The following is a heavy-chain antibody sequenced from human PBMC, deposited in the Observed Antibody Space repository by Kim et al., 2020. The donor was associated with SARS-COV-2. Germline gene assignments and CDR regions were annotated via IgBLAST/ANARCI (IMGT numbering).Heavy chain of an antibody. Sequence: SETLSLTCTVSGGSISSSSYYWGWIRQPPGKGLEWIGSIYYSGSTYYNPSLKSRVTISVDTSKNQFSLKLSSVTAADTAVYYCARQWLQACCDWGQGTLVTVSS. CDR1: GGSISSSSYY. CDR3: ARQWLQACCD. CDR2: IYYSGST. D-gene: IGHD5-12*01. V-gene: IGHV4-39*01. J-gene: IGHJ4*02.